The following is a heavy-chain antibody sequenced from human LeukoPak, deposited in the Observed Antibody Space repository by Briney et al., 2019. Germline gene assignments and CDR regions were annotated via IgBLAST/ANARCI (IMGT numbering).Heavy chain of an antibody. D-gene: IGHD3-10*01. V-gene: IGHV1-46*02. J-gene: IGHJ6*03. CDR2: ISPSGGGI. CDR3: ARDRWFGGRPDNFMDV. CDR1: GYTFNSYY. Sequence: ASVKVSCKASGYTFNSYYMHWVRQAPGQGLEWMGIISPSGGGITYAQKFQGRVSMTRDTSTSTFYMELRKLRSEDTAVYYCARDRWFGGRPDNFMDVWGRGTTVTVSS.